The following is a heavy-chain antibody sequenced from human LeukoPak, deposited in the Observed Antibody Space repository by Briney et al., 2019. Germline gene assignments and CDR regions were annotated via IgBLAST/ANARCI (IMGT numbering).Heavy chain of an antibody. CDR3: AKDRVGARGAFDH. D-gene: IGHD1-26*01. CDR2: ISGSGGST. V-gene: IGHV3-23*01. CDR1: GFTFSSYA. Sequence: HPGGSLRLCCAASGFTFSSYAMSWVRQGPGKGLEWVSAISGSGGSTYYADSVKGRFTISRDNSKNTLHLQMNSLRAEDTAVYYYAKDRVGARGAFDHWGQGTLVTVSS. J-gene: IGHJ4*02.